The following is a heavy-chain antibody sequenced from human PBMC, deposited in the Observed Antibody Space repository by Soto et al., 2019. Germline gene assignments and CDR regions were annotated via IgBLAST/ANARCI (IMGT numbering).Heavy chain of an antibody. D-gene: IGHD3-10*01. J-gene: IGHJ4*02. CDR2: INLSGST. V-gene: IGHV4-34*01. Sequence: QVQLQQWGAGLLKPSETLSLTCAVYGGSFSGYYWSWIRQAPGKGLEWIGEINLSGSTNYNPSLKTRVIISVDTSKNQFSLKLSSVTAADTAVYYCARDPLVRGAGPFDYWGQGTLVTVSS. CDR3: ARDPLVRGAGPFDY. CDR1: GGSFSGYY.